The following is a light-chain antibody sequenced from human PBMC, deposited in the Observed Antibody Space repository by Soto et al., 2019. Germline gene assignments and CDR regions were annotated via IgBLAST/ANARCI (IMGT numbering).Light chain of an antibody. V-gene: IGLV1-51*01. CDR3: GTYDSSLSWV. CDR2: DNN. Sequence: QSVLTQPPSVSAARGQKVTISCSGSSSNIGNNYVSWYQQLPGTAPKLLIYDNNKRPSGIPDRFSGSKSGASATLGITGLQTGDEADYYCGTYDSSLSWVFGPGTKLTVL. J-gene: IGLJ1*01. CDR1: SSNIGNNY.